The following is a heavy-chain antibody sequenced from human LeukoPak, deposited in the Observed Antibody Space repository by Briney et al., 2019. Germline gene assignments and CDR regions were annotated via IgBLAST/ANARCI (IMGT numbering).Heavy chain of an antibody. D-gene: IGHD5-12*01. V-gene: IGHV1-69*13. CDR2: IIPTFGTA. CDR3: ARDKEPNHSGYDFDY. CDR1: GGTFSSYA. Sequence: GASVKVSCKASGGTFSSYAISWVRQAPGQGLEWMGGIIPTFGTANYAQKFQGRVTITADESTSTAYMELSSLRSEDTAVYYCARDKEPNHSGYDFDYWGQGTLVTVSS. J-gene: IGHJ4*02.